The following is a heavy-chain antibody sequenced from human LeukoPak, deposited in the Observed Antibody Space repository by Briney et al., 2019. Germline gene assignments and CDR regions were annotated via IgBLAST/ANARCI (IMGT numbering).Heavy chain of an antibody. CDR3: ARGRSTGYPYYFEY. CDR2: MNPNSGST. D-gene: IGHD5-12*01. J-gene: IGHJ4*02. V-gene: IGHV1-8*03. CDR1: GYTFTSYD. Sequence: GASVKVSCKASGYTFTSYDINWVRQATGQGLEWMGWMNPNSGSTGYAQKFPGRVTITRNTSISTAYMELSGLRSEDTAVYYCARGRSTGYPYYFEYWGQGTLVTVSS.